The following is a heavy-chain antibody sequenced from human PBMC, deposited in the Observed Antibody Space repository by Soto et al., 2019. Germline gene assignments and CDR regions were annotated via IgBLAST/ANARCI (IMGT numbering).Heavy chain of an antibody. CDR3: ARGDGDHYDGNGYLGRH. D-gene: IGHD3-22*01. CDR1: GYTFTSYD. V-gene: IGHV1-8*01. J-gene: IGHJ4*02. Sequence: ASVKVSCKASGYTFTSYDINWVRQATGQGLEWMGWMNPNSGNTGYAQKFQGRVTMTRNTSISTAYMELNSLRVEDTAVYFCARGDGDHYDGNGYLGRHWGQGTLVTVSS. CDR2: MNPNSGNT.